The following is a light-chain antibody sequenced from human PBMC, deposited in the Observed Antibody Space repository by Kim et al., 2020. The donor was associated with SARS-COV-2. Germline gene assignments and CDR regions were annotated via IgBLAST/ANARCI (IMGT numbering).Light chain of an antibody. CDR3: QQYNNFPYT. CDR2: GAS. CDR1: QRVSSN. J-gene: IGKJ2*01. Sequence: SECAGERATLSCRSSQRVSSNLVWYQQKPGQAPRLLIYGASTRATGIPASFSGCGSGTDFTLTISSLQSEDFAVYYCQQYNNFPYTFGQGTKLEI. V-gene: IGKV3-15*01.